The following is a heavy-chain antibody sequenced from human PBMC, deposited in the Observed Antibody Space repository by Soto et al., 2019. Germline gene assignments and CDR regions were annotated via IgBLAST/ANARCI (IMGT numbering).Heavy chain of an antibody. CDR1: GFICREYA. V-gene: IGHV3-30*04. D-gene: IGHD6-19*01. J-gene: IGHJ4*02. Sequence: QVHLVESGGGVVQPGTSLRLSCAASGFICREYAMHWVRQAPGKGLDWVAVISYDGSHEDYADSVKGRFTISRDNSKDTLYLQANSLRNEDTATYYCARDLGAVAALDSWGQGTLVTVSS. CDR2: ISYDGSHE. CDR3: ARDLGAVAALDS.